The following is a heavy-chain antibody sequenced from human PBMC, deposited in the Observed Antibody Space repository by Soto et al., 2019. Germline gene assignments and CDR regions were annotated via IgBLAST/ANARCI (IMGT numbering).Heavy chain of an antibody. CDR2: IWHDGTKE. CDR1: GFPFSIYG. D-gene: IGHD6-6*01. J-gene: IGHJ4*02. Sequence: GGSLRLSCAASGFPFSIYGFLWVRHAPGKGLEWVALIWHDGTKENYAESVKGRFSISRNNPNNTVFLQLDSLRAEDTAVYRCGGDLSIGAPEYWGQGTPVTVSS. V-gene: IGHV3-33*01. CDR3: GGDLSIGAPEY.